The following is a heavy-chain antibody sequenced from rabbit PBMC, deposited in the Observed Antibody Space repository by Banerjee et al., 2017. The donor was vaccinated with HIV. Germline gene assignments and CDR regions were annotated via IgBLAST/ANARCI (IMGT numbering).Heavy chain of an antibody. V-gene: IGHV1S45*01. CDR2: INTSSGNT. D-gene: IGHD6-1*01. CDR3: AREYAGYAPYPYTNL. Sequence: QEQLEESGGDLVKPEGSLTLTCTASGFSFSNGYVMCWVRQAPGKGLEWIACINTSSGNTVYATWAKGRFTISKTSSTTVTLQMPSLTAADTATYFCAREYAGYAPYPYTNLWGPGTLVTVS. J-gene: IGHJ4*01. CDR1: GFSFSNGYV.